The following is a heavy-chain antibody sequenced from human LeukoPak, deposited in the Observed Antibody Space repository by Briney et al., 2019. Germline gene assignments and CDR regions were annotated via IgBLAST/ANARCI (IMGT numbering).Heavy chain of an antibody. J-gene: IGHJ4*02. Sequence: SETLSLTCTVSGGSISSSSYYWGWLRQPPGKGLEWIGEINHSGSTNYNPSLKSRVTISVDTSKNQFSLKLSSVTAADTAVYYCARGGHIVVVTDAFDYWGQGTLVTVSS. V-gene: IGHV4-39*07. CDR3: ARGGHIVVVTDAFDY. CDR1: GGSISSSSYY. D-gene: IGHD2-21*02. CDR2: INHSGST.